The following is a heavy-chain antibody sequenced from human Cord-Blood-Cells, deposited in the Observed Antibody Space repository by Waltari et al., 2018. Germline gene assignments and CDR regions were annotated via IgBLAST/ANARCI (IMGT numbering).Heavy chain of an antibody. V-gene: IGHV4-34*01. CDR3: ARGWTGTYAFDI. J-gene: IGHJ3*02. Sequence: QVQLQQWGAGLLKPSETLSLTCAGYGGSFSGYYWSWIRQPPGKGLEWIGEINHSGSTNYNPSLKSRVTISVDTSKNQFSLKLSSVTAADTAVYYCARGWTGTYAFDIWGQGTMVTDSS. CDR2: INHSGST. D-gene: IGHD1-7*01. CDR1: GGSFSGYY.